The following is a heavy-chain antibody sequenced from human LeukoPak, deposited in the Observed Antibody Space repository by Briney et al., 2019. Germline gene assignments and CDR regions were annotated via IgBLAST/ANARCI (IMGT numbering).Heavy chain of an antibody. CDR1: GYTFTSYD. D-gene: IGHD1-1*01. CDR3: ARGLRGNWNDPMDYYYMDV. CDR2: MNPNSGNT. J-gene: IGHJ6*03. V-gene: IGHV1-8*01. Sequence: ASVKVSCKASGYTFTSYDINWVRHATGQGLEWMGWMNPNSGNTGYAQKFQGRVTMTRNTSISTAYMELSSLRSEDTAVYYCARGLRGNWNDPMDYYYMDVWGKGTTVTVSS.